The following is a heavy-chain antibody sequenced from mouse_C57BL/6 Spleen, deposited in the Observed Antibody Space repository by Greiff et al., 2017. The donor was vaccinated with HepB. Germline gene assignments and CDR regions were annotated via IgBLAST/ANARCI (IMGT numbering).Heavy chain of an antibody. D-gene: IGHD1-1*01. Sequence: VQLKESGPGLVKPSQSLSLTCSVTGYSITSGYYWNWIRQFPGNKLEWMGYISYDGSNNYNPSLKNRISITRDTSKNQFFLKLNSVTTEDTATYYCASPTITTGPYAMDYWGQGTSVTVSS. CDR3: ASPTITTGPYAMDY. CDR1: GYSITSGYY. V-gene: IGHV3-6*01. CDR2: ISYDGSN. J-gene: IGHJ4*01.